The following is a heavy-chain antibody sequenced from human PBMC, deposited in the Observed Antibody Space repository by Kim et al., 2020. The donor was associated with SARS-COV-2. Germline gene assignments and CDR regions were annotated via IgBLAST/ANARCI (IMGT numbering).Heavy chain of an antibody. D-gene: IGHD2-15*01. J-gene: IGHJ6*02. Sequence: SRVTISVDTSKNQFSLKLSSVTAADTAVYYCARKRDIVVVVADTYGMDVWGQGTTVTVSS. CDR3: ARKRDIVVVVADTYGMDV. V-gene: IGHV4-34*01.